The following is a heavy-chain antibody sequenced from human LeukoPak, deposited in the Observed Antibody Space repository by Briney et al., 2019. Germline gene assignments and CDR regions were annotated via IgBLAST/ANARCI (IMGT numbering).Heavy chain of an antibody. D-gene: IGHD2-2*01. CDR1: GYTFTSYG. V-gene: IGHV1-18*01. CDR2: ISAYNGNT. Sequence: GASVKVSFKASGYTFTSYGISWVRQAPGQGLEWMGWISAYNGNTNYAQNLQGRVTMTTDTSTSTAYMELRSLRSDDTAVYYCARYPINRSSTSCYAGYFDYGGQGPWSPSRQ. CDR3: ARYPINRSSTSCYAGYFDY. J-gene: IGHJ4*03.